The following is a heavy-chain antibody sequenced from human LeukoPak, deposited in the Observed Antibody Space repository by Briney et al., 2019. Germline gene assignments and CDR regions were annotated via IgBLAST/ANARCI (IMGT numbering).Heavy chain of an antibody. CDR2: IYYSGST. J-gene: IGHJ6*02. CDR3: AKWQLRDGVPPVVVVVAGYGMDV. Sequence: KPSETLSLTCTVSGGSISSYYWSWIRQPPGKGLEWIGYIYYSGSTNYNPSLKSRVTISVDTSKNQFSLKLSSVTAADTAVYYCAKWQLRDGVPPVVVVVAGYGMDVWGQGTTVTVSS. V-gene: IGHV4-59*01. D-gene: IGHD2-15*01. CDR1: GGSISSYY.